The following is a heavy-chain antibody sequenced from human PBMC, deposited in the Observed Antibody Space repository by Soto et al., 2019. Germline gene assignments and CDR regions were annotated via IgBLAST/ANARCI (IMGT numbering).Heavy chain of an antibody. CDR2: IFYSGST. CDR3: ARVVDYDSLTGYYRGAGWFDP. D-gene: IGHD3-9*01. J-gene: IGHJ5*01. Sequence: ASETMSLTCTVSGGSVSSGNYYWSWIRQPPGKGLEWIGYIFYSGSTNYNPSFQRRLTISVDTSKNQFSLKLSSVTAADTAVYYCARVVDYDSLTGYYRGAGWFDPWGQGTLVTVSS. CDR1: GGSVSSGNYY. V-gene: IGHV4-61*01.